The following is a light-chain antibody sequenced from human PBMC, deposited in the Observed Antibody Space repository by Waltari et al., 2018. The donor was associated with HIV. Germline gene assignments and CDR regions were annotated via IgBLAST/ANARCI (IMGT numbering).Light chain of an antibody. J-gene: IGLJ2*01. CDR1: SSNIGAGFD. CDR3: QSYDSSLSGLL. V-gene: IGLV1-40*01. CDR2: GNT. Sequence: SVLTQPPSVSGAPGLGVTISCPGSSSNIGAGFDVPWYHQLPGTAPKPLLSGNTNRPSGVPDRFSGSKSGTSASLAITGLQAEDEADYYCQSYDSSLSGLLFGGGTKLTVL.